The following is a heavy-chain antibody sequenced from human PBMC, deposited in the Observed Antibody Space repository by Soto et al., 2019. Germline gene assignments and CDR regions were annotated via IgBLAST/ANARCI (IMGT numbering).Heavy chain of an antibody. CDR3: GREGGETWDYEAS. D-gene: IGHD1-7*01. V-gene: IGHV4-4*07. Sequence: QVQLQESGPGLVRPSETLSLTCTVSGGSISSYRWSWIRPPAGKGLEWIGRLNNYGTTHYNPSLKSRVTVSVDTSRNQFFLTLRSVSAADSAVSHCGREGGETWDYEASWGQGTPVTVSS. CDR1: GGSISSYR. J-gene: IGHJ5*02. CDR2: LNNYGTT.